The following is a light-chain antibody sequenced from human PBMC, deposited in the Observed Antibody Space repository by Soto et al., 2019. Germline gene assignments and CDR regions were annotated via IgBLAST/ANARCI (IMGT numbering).Light chain of an antibody. Sequence: AIEMTQSPSSLSASVGDRVTITCRASQGIGSDLAWYQQRPGKAPKLLIYAVSSLQNGVPSRFSGSGSGTDFNLTISGLQPEDFATYYCLHDYSYLTFGGGTKVETK. CDR2: AVS. CDR3: LHDYSYLT. CDR1: QGIGSD. V-gene: IGKV1-6*01. J-gene: IGKJ4*01.